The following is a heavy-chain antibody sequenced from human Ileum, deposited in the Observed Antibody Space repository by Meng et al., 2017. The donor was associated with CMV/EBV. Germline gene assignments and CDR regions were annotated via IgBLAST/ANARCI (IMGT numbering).Heavy chain of an antibody. J-gene: IGHJ4*02. V-gene: IGHV3-7*01. Sequence: GESLKISCAASGFTFSSYWMSWVRQAPGKGLERVANIKHDGSEIYYLDSVRGRFTISRDNAKNSLYLQMSSLRAEDTAVFYCVRDDSSGYYYFDYWGQGTRVTVYS. D-gene: IGHD3-22*01. CDR2: IKHDGSEI. CDR3: VRDDSSGYYYFDY. CDR1: GFTFSSYW.